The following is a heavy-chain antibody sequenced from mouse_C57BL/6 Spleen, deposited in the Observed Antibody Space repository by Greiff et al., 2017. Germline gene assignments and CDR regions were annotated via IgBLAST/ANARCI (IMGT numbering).Heavy chain of an antibody. CDR1: GYAFSSSW. CDR3: ASTGDGYPWFAY. CDR2: IYPGDGDT. Sequence: VQLQQSGPELVKPGASVKISCKASGYAFSSSWMNWVKQRPGKGLEWIGRIYPGDGDTNYNGKFKGKATLTADKSSSTAYMQLSSLTSEDSAVYFCASTGDGYPWFAYWGQGTLVTVSA. D-gene: IGHD2-3*01. V-gene: IGHV1-82*01. J-gene: IGHJ3*01.